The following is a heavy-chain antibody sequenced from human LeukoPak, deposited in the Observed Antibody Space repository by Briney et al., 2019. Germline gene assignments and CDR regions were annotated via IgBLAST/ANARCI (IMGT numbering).Heavy chain of an antibody. CDR2: IKQDGSEK. J-gene: IGHJ6*03. Sequence: GGSLRLSCAASGFTFSNAWMSWVRQAPGKGLEWVANIKQDGSEKYYVDSVKGRFTISRDNAKNSLYLQMNSLRAEDTAVYYCARAELELLSCYYMDVWGKGTTVTVSS. CDR1: GFTFSNAW. D-gene: IGHD1-7*01. CDR3: ARAELELLSCYYMDV. V-gene: IGHV3-7*01.